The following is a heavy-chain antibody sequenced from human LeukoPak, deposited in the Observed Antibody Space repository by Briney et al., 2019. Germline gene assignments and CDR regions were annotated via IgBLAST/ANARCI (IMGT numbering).Heavy chain of an antibody. CDR2: INPNSGGT. Sequence: ASVKVSCKASGYTFTGYYMHWVRQAPGQGLEWMGWINPNSGGTNYAQKFQGRVTMTRDTSISTAYMELSRLRSDDTAVYYCARVMSGWQWPPNYWGQGTLVTVSS. CDR3: ARVMSGWQWPPNY. V-gene: IGHV1-2*02. D-gene: IGHD6-19*01. J-gene: IGHJ4*02. CDR1: GYTFTGYY.